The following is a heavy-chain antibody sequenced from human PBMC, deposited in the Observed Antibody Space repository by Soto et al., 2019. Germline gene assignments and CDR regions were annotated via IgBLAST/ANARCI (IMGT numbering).Heavy chain of an antibody. CDR3: ARLYESSGYWFDP. J-gene: IGHJ5*02. V-gene: IGHV1-69*02. CDR1: GGTFSSYT. CDR2: IIPILGIA. D-gene: IGHD3-22*01. Sequence: QVQLVQSGAEVKKPGSSVKVSCKASGGTFSSYTISWVRQAPGQGLEWMGRIIPILGIANYAQKFQGRVTITADKSTSTAYMELSSLRAEDTAVYYCARLYESSGYWFDPWGQGTLVTVSS.